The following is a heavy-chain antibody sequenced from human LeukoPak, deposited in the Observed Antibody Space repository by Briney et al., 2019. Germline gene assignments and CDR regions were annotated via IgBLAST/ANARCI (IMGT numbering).Heavy chain of an antibody. CDR1: GFTFSSYS. J-gene: IGHJ4*02. Sequence: PGGSLRLSCAASGFTFSSYSMNWVRQAPGKGLEWVSYISSSSSTIYYADSVKGRFTISRDNAKNSLYLQMNSLRAEDTAVYYCARVDGYNSVGHWGQGTLVTVSS. CDR3: ARVDGYNSVGH. V-gene: IGHV3-48*04. CDR2: ISSSSSTI. D-gene: IGHD5-24*01.